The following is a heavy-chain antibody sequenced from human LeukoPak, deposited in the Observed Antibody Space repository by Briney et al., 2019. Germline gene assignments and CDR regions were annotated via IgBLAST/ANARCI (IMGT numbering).Heavy chain of an antibody. CDR2: ISGFGENT. V-gene: IGHV3-23*01. CDR1: GFTFSNYA. Sequence: GGPLRLSCAASGFTFSNYAMSWVRQAPGKGLEWVSSISGFGENTHYADSVLGRFTISRDNSRNTVFVQMTSPRADDTAVYYCAKGHTTSWYNFDYWGQGILVTVSS. D-gene: IGHD6-13*01. J-gene: IGHJ4*02. CDR3: AKGHTTSWYNFDY.